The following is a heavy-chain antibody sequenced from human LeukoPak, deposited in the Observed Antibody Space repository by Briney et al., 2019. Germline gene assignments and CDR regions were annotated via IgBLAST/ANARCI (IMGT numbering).Heavy chain of an antibody. J-gene: IGHJ4*02. CDR1: GFTFSSYA. CDR2: ISGSGGST. CDR3: AKGGTVTTFAGPLFPDY. D-gene: IGHD4-17*01. Sequence: GGSLRLSCVASGFTFSSYAMSWVRQAPGKGLEWVSVISGSGGSTYYRDSVKGRFTISRDNSKNTLYLQMNSLRAEDTAVYYCAKGGTVTTFAGPLFPDYWGQGTLVTVSS. V-gene: IGHV3-23*01.